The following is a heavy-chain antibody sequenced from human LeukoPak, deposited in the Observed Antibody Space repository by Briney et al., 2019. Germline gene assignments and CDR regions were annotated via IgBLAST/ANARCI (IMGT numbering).Heavy chain of an antibody. Sequence: PGRSLRLSCAASGFTFSSYGMHWVRQAPGKGLEWVAVISYDGSYKYYVDSVKGRFTISRDNSKNTLYLQMNSLRAEDTAVYHCAREGEDSSGYYYYYNYGMDVWGQGTTVTVSS. D-gene: IGHD3-22*01. V-gene: IGHV3-30*03. CDR2: ISYDGSYK. CDR3: AREGEDSSGYYYYYNYGMDV. CDR1: GFTFSSYG. J-gene: IGHJ6*02.